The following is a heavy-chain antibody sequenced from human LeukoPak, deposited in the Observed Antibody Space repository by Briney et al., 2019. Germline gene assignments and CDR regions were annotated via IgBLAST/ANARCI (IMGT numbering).Heavy chain of an antibody. Sequence: GASVKVSCKASGGTFSSYAISWVRQAPGQGLEWMGRIIPILGIANYAQKFQGRVTITADKSTSTAYMELSSLRSEDTAVYYCARALYGDYVFVWGQGTLVTVSS. J-gene: IGHJ4*02. CDR2: IIPILGIA. CDR3: ARALYGDYVFV. V-gene: IGHV1-69*04. D-gene: IGHD4-17*01. CDR1: GGTFSSYA.